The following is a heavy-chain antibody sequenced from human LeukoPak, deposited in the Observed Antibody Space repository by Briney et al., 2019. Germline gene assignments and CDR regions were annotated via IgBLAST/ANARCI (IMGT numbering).Heavy chain of an antibody. V-gene: IGHV1-24*01. J-gene: IGHJ3*02. CDR2: FDPEDGET. CDR3: ATWGLYYDILTGDDAFDI. Sequence: ASVKVSCKASGGTFRSYAISWVRQAPGKGLEWMGGFDPEDGETIYAQKFQGRVTMTEDTSTDTAYMELSSLRSEDTAVYYCATWGLYYDILTGDDAFDIWGQGTMVTVSS. D-gene: IGHD3-9*01. CDR1: GGTFRSYA.